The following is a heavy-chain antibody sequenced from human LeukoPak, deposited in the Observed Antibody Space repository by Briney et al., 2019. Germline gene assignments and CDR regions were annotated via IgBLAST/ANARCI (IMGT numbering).Heavy chain of an antibody. D-gene: IGHD2-21*02. Sequence: GASVKVSCKASGGTFSSYAISWVRQAPGQGLEWMGGIISIFGTANYAQKFQGRVTITADESTSTAYMELSSLRSEDTAVYYCARDVPGSCGGDCYAQDWGNAFDIWGQGTMVTVSS. V-gene: IGHV1-69*13. CDR1: GGTFSSYA. J-gene: IGHJ3*02. CDR2: IISIFGTA. CDR3: ARDVPGSCGGDCYAQDWGNAFDI.